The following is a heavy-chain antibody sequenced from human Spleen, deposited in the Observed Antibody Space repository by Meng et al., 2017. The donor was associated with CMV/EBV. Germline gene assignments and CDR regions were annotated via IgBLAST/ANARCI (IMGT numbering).Heavy chain of an antibody. Sequence: GGSLRLSCAASGFTFSNSWMSWVRQAPGKGLEWVANIKQDGSEKYYVDSVKGRFTISRDNAKKSLYLQMNSLRAEDTAVYYCVRDDYGDTGWFDPWGQGTLVTVSS. V-gene: IGHV3-7*01. D-gene: IGHD4-17*01. J-gene: IGHJ5*02. CDR1: GFTFSNSW. CDR3: VRDDYGDTGWFDP. CDR2: IKQDGSEK.